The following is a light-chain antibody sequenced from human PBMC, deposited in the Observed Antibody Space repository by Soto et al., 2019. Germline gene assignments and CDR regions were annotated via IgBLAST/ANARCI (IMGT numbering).Light chain of an antibody. CDR3: QQYDTSPWT. V-gene: IGKV1-5*03. CDR1: QSINTW. Sequence: DIQMTQSPSTLSASVGDRVTITCRASQSINTWLAWYQQKPGKAPKLLISKASGLERGVPSRFSGSGSGTGFTLIISTLQPDDLASYYCQQYDTSPWTSGQGTKVEVK. J-gene: IGKJ1*01. CDR2: KAS.